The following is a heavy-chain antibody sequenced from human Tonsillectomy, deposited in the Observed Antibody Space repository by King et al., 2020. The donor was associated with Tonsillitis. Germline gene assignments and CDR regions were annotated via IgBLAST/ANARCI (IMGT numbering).Heavy chain of an antibody. D-gene: IGHD5-18*01. J-gene: IGHJ3*02. Sequence: VQLVESGGGVVQPGGSLRLSCTASGFTFSTYGMHWVRQAPGKGLEWVAFIRYDGSNKYYVDSVKGRFTISRDNSKNTLYLQMKSLRAEDTAAYYCVAPRSGDSYGFDAFDIWGQGTMVTVSS. CDR2: IRYDGSNK. CDR3: VAPRSGDSYGFDAFDI. CDR1: GFTFSTYG. V-gene: IGHV3-30*02.